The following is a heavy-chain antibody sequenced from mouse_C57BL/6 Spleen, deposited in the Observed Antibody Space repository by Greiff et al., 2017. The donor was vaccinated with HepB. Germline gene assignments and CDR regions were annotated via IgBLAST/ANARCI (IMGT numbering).Heavy chain of an antibody. CDR1: GYSITSGYD. Sequence: EVKLMESGPGMVKPSQSLSLTCTVPGYSITSGYDWHWIRHFPGNKLEWMGYISYSGSTNYNPSLKSRISITHDTSKNHFFLKLNSVTTEDTATYYCARERDCYLDYWGQGTTLTVSS. CDR3: ARERDCYLDY. V-gene: IGHV3-1*01. CDR2: ISYSGST. J-gene: IGHJ2*01.